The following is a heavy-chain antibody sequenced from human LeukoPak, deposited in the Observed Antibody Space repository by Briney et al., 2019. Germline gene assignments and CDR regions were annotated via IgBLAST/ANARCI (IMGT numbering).Heavy chain of an antibody. D-gene: IGHD6-13*01. V-gene: IGHV3-30-3*01. CDR3: AREDLPIDSSSWYPVDY. CDR1: GFTFSSYA. J-gene: IGHJ4*02. Sequence: GGSLRLSCAASGFTFSSYAMHWVRQAPGKGLEWGAVISYDGSNRYYADSVKGRFTISRDNSKNTLYLQMNSLRAEDTAVYYCAREDLPIDSSSWYPVDYWGQGTLVTVSS. CDR2: ISYDGSNR.